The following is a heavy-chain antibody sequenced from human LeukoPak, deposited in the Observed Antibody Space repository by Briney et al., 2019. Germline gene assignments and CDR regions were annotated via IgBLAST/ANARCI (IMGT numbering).Heavy chain of an antibody. D-gene: IGHD2-15*01. CDR1: GGSISSYY. CDR2: IYYRGST. V-gene: IGHV4-59*01. CDR3: ARAIPYCSGGSCYVNWFDP. J-gene: IGHJ5*02. Sequence: SETLSLTCSVSGGSISSYYWSWIRQPPGKGLEWIGYIYYRGSTNYSPSLKSRVTISVDTSKNQFSLKLSSVTAADTAVYYCARAIPYCSGGSCYVNWFDPWGQGTLVTVSS.